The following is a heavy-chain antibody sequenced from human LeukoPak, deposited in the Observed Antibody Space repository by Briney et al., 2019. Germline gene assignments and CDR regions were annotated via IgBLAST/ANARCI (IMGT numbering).Heavy chain of an antibody. Sequence: PSETLSLTCTVSGGSISSGGYYWSWIRQHPGKGLEWIGYIYYSGSTYYNPSLKSRVTISVDTSKNQFSLKLSSVTAADTAVYYCARRYTASPGERFDYWGQGTLVTVSS. CDR3: ARRYTASPGERFDY. CDR2: IYYSGST. V-gene: IGHV4-31*03. J-gene: IGHJ4*02. CDR1: GGSISSGGYY. D-gene: IGHD2-2*02.